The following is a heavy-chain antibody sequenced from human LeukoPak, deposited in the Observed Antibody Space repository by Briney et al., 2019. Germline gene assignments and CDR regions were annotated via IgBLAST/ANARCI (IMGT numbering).Heavy chain of an antibody. CDR2: ISGTSGTI. CDR1: GLTFSNYA. V-gene: IGHV3-23*01. CDR3: AKRLGDPRAFDY. D-gene: IGHD2-21*02. J-gene: IGHJ4*02. Sequence: GGSLRLSCAASGLTFSNYAMSWVRQAPGKGLEWVSGISGTSGTINYAAPVKGRFTISRDNSKNALYLQMNSLRVDDMAVYYCAKRLGDPRAFDYWGQGTLVTVSS.